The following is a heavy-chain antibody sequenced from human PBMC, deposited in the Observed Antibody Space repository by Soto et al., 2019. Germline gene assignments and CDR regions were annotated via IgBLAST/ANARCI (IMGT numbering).Heavy chain of an antibody. CDR1: GFTVSSNY. CDR3: AREDTDAFDI. D-gene: IGHD5-18*01. V-gene: IGHV3-53*01. J-gene: IGHJ3*02. CDR2: IYSGGST. Sequence: GGSLRLSCAASGFTVSSNYMSWVRQAPGKGLEWFSVIYSGGSTYYADSVKGRFTISRDNSKNTLYLQMNSLRAEDTAVYYCAREDTDAFDIWGQGTMVTVSS.